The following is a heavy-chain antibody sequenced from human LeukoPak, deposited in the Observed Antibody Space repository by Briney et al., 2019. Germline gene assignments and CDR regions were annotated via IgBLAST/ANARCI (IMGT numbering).Heavy chain of an antibody. CDR2: INNSSGIT. Sequence: ATVKVSCKASGYTFTSYYMYWVRQAPGQGLEWMGIINNSSGITNSAQKLQGRVTMTRDTSTSTVYMELSSLRSDDTAVYYCARGGSRLEFWGQGTLVTVPS. CDR1: GYTFTSYY. CDR3: ARGGSRLEF. J-gene: IGHJ4*02. V-gene: IGHV1-46*04. D-gene: IGHD3-10*01.